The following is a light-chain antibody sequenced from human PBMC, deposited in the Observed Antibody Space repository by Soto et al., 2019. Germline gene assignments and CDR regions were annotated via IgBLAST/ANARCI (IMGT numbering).Light chain of an antibody. Sequence: QSVLTQPASVSGSPGQSITISCTGTSSDVGNYNLVSWYQQHPGKAPKLIIYEVSKWPSGVSNRFSGSKSGNTASLTISGLQAEDEADYYCCSYAGSRTAVFGGGTQLTVL. V-gene: IGLV2-23*02. J-gene: IGLJ2*01. CDR1: SSDVGNYNL. CDR3: CSYAGSRTAV. CDR2: EVS.